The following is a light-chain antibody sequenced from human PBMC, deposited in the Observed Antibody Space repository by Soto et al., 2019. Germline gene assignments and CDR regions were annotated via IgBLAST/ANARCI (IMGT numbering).Light chain of an antibody. CDR1: QSVLYNSNNKNY. Sequence: DIVMTQSPDSLAVSLGERATINCKSSQSVLYNSNNKNYVAWYQQKPGQPPKLLINWASTRESGVPDRFSGSGSGTDFTLTTRSLQAEDVAVYYCQQYYTSWWSFGQGTKVDIK. V-gene: IGKV4-1*01. J-gene: IGKJ1*01. CDR2: WAS. CDR3: QQYYTSWWS.